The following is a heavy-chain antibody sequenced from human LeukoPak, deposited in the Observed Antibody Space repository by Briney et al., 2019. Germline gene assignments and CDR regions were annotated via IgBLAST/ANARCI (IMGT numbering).Heavy chain of an antibody. Sequence: GGSLRLSCAASGFNFNIYTMSWVRQAPGKGLEWVSIISDNSDSTYYADSVKGRITISRDNFKNTLYLQMNSLRAEDTAIYYCAKSRGIYDNSGWRTFDYWGQGTLVTVSS. D-gene: IGHD6-19*01. CDR1: GFNFNIYT. V-gene: IGHV3-23*01. CDR2: ISDNSDST. CDR3: AKSRGIYDNSGWRTFDY. J-gene: IGHJ4*02.